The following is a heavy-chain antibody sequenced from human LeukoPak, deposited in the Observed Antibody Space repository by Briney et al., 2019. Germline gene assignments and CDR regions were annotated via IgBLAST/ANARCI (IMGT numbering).Heavy chain of an antibody. D-gene: IGHD1-1*01. CDR3: ARDSYNKSPRNFHYYYDLDV. V-gene: IGHV1-69*05. CDR2: IIPIFSSP. Sequence: ASVKVSCKASGGTFSSYAISWVRQAPGQGLEWMGGIIPIFSSPSYAQKFQDRVTITTDESTTTAYMELSSLRSEDTAVYYCARDSYNKSPRNFHYYYDLDVWGRGTTVTVSS. J-gene: IGHJ6*03. CDR1: GGTFSSYA.